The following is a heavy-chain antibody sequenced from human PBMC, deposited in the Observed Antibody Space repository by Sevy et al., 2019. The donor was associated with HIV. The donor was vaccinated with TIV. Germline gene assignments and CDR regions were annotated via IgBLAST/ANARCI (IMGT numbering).Heavy chain of an antibody. D-gene: IGHD6-13*01. CDR2: IYSGGST. Sequence: GSLRLSCAASGFTVSSNYMSWVRQAPGKGLEWVSVIYSGGSTYYADSVKGRFTISRDNSKNTLFLQMNTLRAEDTAVYYCARGEIVAAGMFYQYYGMDVWGQGTTVIVSS. J-gene: IGHJ6*02. CDR3: ARGEIVAAGMFYQYYGMDV. V-gene: IGHV3-66*01. CDR1: GFTVSSNY.